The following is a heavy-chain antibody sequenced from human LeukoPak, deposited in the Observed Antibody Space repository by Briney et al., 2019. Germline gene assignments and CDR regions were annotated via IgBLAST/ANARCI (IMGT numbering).Heavy chain of an antibody. V-gene: IGHV4-39*01. Sequence: SETLSLTCTVSGGSISSSTYYWGWVRQPPGKALEWIGNIYYSGAIAYNPSLQSRVAISVDTSRNQFSLKLSSVTAADTAVYYCARLIRAKRHFDYWGQGTLVTVSS. D-gene: IGHD3-16*01. J-gene: IGHJ4*02. CDR3: ARLIRAKRHFDY. CDR1: GGSISSSTYY. CDR2: IYYSGAI.